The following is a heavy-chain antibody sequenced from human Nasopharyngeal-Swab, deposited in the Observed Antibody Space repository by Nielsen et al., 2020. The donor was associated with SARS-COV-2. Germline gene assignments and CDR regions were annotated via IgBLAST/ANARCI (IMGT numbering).Heavy chain of an antibody. CDR2: ISAASGGT. J-gene: IGHJ5*02. V-gene: IGHV1-2*06. CDR1: GYTLTDYY. D-gene: IGHD2-21*01. Sequence: ASVKVSCKSSGYTLTDYYIHWVRQAPGQGPEWMGRISAASGGTNYAQIFRGRVTVTRDTSTSTTYMELTNLRSDDTATYYCARSCGTVGCPFDPWGQGTLVTVSS. CDR3: ARSCGTVGCPFDP.